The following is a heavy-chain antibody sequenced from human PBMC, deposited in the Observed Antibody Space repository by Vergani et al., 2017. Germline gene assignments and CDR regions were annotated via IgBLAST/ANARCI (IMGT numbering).Heavy chain of an antibody. J-gene: IGHJ6*03. CDR3: ARVNTETNGHLYYYYYMDV. V-gene: IGHV4-34*01. CDR2: SHHTGRP. Sequence: QVQLQQWGGGLLKPSETLSLTCVVHGGSFTRYHWTWIRPSPGEGLEWVGDSHHTGRPDYNPSLKCRLTMSLRKSRHQFYLTLNSATATDKAIYCCARVNTETNGHLYYYYYMDVCGRGTAVAVS. CDR1: GGSFTRYH. D-gene: IGHD4-11*01.